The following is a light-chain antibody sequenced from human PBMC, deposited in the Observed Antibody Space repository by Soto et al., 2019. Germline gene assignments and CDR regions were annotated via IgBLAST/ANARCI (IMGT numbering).Light chain of an antibody. CDR2: EVS. Sequence: QSALTQPASVSGSPGQSITISCTGTSSDVGGYKFVSWYQQHPGKAPKLMIYEVSNRPSGVSNRFSGSKSGNTASLTISGLQAEDEADYYCSSFAGSSTFWVFGGGTKVTVL. V-gene: IGLV2-14*01. CDR3: SSFAGSSTFWV. J-gene: IGLJ3*02. CDR1: SSDVGGYKF.